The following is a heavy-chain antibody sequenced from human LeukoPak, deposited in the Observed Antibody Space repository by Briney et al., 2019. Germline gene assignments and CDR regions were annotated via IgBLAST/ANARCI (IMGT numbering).Heavy chain of an antibody. D-gene: IGHD4-17*01. CDR1: GGSISSSSYY. J-gene: IGHJ3*02. Sequence: ETLSLTCTVSGGSISSSSYYWGWIRQPPGKGLEWIGSIYYSGSTYYNPSLKSRVTISVDTSKNQFSLKLSSVTAADTAVYYCARHVKVGHTVTTPRGAFDIWGQGTMVTVSS. CDR3: ARHVKVGHTVTTPRGAFDI. V-gene: IGHV4-39*01. CDR2: IYYSGST.